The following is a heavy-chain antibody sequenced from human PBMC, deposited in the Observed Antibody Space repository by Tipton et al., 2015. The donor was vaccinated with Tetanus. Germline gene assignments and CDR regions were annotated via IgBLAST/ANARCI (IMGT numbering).Heavy chain of an antibody. CDR2: IYYSGST. CDR1: GGSIGSYY. CDR3: ARDNRVPLRFGELLEFYYYYGMDV. V-gene: IGHV4-59*01. D-gene: IGHD3-10*01. Sequence: TLSLTCTVSGGSIGSYYWSWIRQPPGKGLEWIGYIYYSGSTNYNPSLKSRVTISVDTSKNQFSLKLSSVTAADTAVYYCARDNRVPLRFGELLEFYYYYGMDVWGQGTTVTVSS. J-gene: IGHJ6*02.